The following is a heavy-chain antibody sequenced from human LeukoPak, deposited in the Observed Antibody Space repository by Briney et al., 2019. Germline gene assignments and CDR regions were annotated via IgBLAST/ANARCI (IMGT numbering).Heavy chain of an antibody. CDR3: AKEPDDKEYYFDY. V-gene: IGHV3-30*18. CDR1: GFTFSSYG. CDR2: ISYDGSNK. Sequence: GRSLRLSCVASGFTFSSYGMHWVRQAPGKGLEWVAVISYDGSNKYYADSVKGRFTISRDNSKNTLYLQMNSLRAEDTAVYYCAKEPDDKEYYFDYWGQGTLVTVSS. D-gene: IGHD1-14*01. J-gene: IGHJ4*02.